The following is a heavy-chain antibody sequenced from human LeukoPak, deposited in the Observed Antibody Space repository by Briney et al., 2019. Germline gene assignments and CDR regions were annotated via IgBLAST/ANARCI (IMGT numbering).Heavy chain of an antibody. CDR1: GFTFSSYA. CDR2: ISYDGSNK. D-gene: IGHD6-13*01. J-gene: IGHJ4*02. Sequence: PGRSLRLSCAASGFTFSSYAMHWVRQAPGKGLEWVAVISYDGSNKYYADSVKGRFTISRDNSKNTLYLQMNSLRAEDTAVYYCARAPYSSNPPDYWGQGTLVTVSS. V-gene: IGHV3-30*04. CDR3: ARAPYSSNPPDY.